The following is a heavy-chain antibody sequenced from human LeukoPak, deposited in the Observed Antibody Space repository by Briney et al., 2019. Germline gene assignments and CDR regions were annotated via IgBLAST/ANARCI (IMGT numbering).Heavy chain of an antibody. CDR3: ARGTTRMLDI. J-gene: IGHJ3*02. CDR2: TYYRSKWYN. D-gene: IGHD4-11*01. V-gene: IGHV6-1*01. Sequence: SQTLSLTCAISGDSVSSNSATWNWIRQSPSRGLEWLGRTYYRSKWYNDYTISVESRITINPDTSQNQFSLQLNSVTPEDTAVYYCARGTTRMLDIWGQGTMVAVSS. CDR1: GDSVSSNSAT.